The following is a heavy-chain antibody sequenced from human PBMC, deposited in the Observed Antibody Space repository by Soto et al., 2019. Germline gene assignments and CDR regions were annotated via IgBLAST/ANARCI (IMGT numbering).Heavy chain of an antibody. CDR1: GFTFSDHS. V-gene: IGHV3-7*03. J-gene: IGHJ3*02. Sequence: EVQLVESGGGLVQPGGSLRLSCAASGFTFSDHSMSWVRQAPGRGLEWVADIKRDGSDKSYVDSVKGRFTISRDNAKKSLYLQMSSLRAEDTAVYYCARAYSDAFDIWGQGTMVTVSS. D-gene: IGHD2-15*01. CDR3: ARAYSDAFDI. CDR2: IKRDGSDK.